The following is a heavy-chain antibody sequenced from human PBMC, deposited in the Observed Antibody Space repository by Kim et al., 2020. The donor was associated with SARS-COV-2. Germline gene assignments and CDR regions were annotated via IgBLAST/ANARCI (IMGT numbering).Heavy chain of an antibody. CDR2: IWYDGSNK. Sequence: GGSLRLSCAASGFTFSSYGMHWVRQAPGKGLEWVAVIWYDGSNKYYADSVKGRFTISRDNSKNTLYLQMNSLRAEDTAVYYCARDPTVTTYHYYYGMDVWGQGTTVTVSS. CDR1: GFTFSSYG. V-gene: IGHV3-33*01. J-gene: IGHJ6*02. D-gene: IGHD4-17*01. CDR3: ARDPTVTTYHYYYGMDV.